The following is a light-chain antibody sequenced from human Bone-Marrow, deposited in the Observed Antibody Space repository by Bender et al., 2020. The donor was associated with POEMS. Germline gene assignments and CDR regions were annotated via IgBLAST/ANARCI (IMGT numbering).Light chain of an antibody. CDR1: NLGSKY. V-gene: IGLV3-1*01. J-gene: IGLJ1*01. CDR3: HAWDGSTGV. CDR2: QDS. Sequence: SIELTQPPSVSVSPGQTATLTCSGDNLGSKYACWYQQKPGQSPVLVLYQDSKRPSGIPERFSGANSGSTATLTISGTQAMDEAEYYCHAWDGSTGVFGTGTKVIVL.